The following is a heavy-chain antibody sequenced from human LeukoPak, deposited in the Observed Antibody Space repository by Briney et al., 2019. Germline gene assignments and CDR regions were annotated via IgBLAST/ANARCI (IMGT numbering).Heavy chain of an antibody. CDR1: GFTFSNYE. V-gene: IGHV3-48*03. CDR3: AREAYSGYDFYFDY. J-gene: IGHJ4*02. D-gene: IGHD5-12*01. Sequence: PGVSLRLSCAASGFTFSNYEMNWVRQAPGKGLEWISYISSSGVTIYYADSVKGRFTISRDNAENSLNLQLNSLRPEDTAVYYCAREAYSGYDFYFDYWGQGTLVTVSS. CDR2: ISSSGVTI.